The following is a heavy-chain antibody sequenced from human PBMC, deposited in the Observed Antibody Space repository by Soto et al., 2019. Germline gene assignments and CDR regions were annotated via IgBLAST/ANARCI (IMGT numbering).Heavy chain of an antibody. Sequence: ASVKVSCKASGYTFTIYAIHCVRQAPGQRLEWMGWINAGNGNTKYSQKFQGRVTITRDTSASTAYMELSSLRSEDTAVYYCARAWVVVTAPDYWGQGTLVTVSS. CDR1: GYTFTIYA. J-gene: IGHJ4*02. V-gene: IGHV1-3*01. CDR3: ARAWVVVTAPDY. CDR2: INAGNGNT. D-gene: IGHD2-21*02.